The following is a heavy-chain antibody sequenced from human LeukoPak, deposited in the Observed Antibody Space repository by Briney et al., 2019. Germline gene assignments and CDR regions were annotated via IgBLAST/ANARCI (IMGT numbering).Heavy chain of an antibody. CDR2: IYYSGST. D-gene: IGHD3-22*01. V-gene: IGHV4-31*03. CDR1: GGSISSGGYC. J-gene: IGHJ4*02. CDR3: ARMDDSSGDFDY. Sequence: TLSLTCTVSGGSISSGGYCWSWIRQHPGKGLEWIGYIYYSGSTYYNPSLKSRVTISVDTSKNQFSLKLSSVTAADAAVYYCARMDDSSGDFDYWGQGTLVTVSS.